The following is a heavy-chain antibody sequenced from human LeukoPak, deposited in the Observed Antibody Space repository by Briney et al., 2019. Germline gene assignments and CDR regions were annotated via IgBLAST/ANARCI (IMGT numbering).Heavy chain of an antibody. CDR2: IYPGDSDT. D-gene: IGHD6-13*01. J-gene: IGHJ3*02. CDR3: ARHGPRIAERKTNAFDI. CDR1: GYIYTSYW. Sequence: GESLKISCNSSGYIYTSYWIGWVRQMPGKGLEWMGIIYPGDSDTRYSPSFQGQVTISADKSISTAYLQWSSLKASDTAMYYCARHGPRIAERKTNAFDIWGQGTMVTVSS. V-gene: IGHV5-51*01.